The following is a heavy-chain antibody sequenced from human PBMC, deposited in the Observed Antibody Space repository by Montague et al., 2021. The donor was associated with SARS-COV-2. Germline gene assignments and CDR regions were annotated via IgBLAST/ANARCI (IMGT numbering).Heavy chain of an antibody. CDR1: GGYINYYY. CDR3: ARDSLYGRFYL. Sequence: SETLSLTCTVSGGYINYYYWTWIRQPPGKELEWIGYIHYNGTTNYNPSLKSRVTISKDMSRTHFFLRLSSVTAADTAVYYCARDSLYGRFYLWGKGTLVTVSS. CDR2: IHYNGTT. D-gene: IGHD4-17*01. J-gene: IGHJ3*01. V-gene: IGHV4-59*01.